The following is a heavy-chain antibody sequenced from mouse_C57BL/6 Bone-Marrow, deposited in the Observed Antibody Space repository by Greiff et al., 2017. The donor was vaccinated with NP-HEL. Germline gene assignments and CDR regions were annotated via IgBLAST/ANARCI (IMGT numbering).Heavy chain of an antibody. CDR1: GFSLTSYG. Sequence: VQWVESGPGLVQPSQSLSITCTVSGFSLTSYGVHWVRQSPGKGLEWLGVIWSGGSTDYNAAFISRLSISKDNSKSQVFFKMNSLQADDTAIYYCASYGSSPSWFAYWGQGTLVTVSA. D-gene: IGHD1-1*01. J-gene: IGHJ3*01. CDR2: IWSGGST. V-gene: IGHV2-2*01. CDR3: ASYGSSPSWFAY.